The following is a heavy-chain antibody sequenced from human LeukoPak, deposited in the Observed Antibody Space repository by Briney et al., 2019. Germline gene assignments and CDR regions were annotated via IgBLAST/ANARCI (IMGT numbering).Heavy chain of an antibody. CDR1: GYIFISYA. CDR2: INAGNGNT. D-gene: IGHD5-18*01. J-gene: IGHJ4*02. V-gene: IGHV1-3*01. CDR3: ARHRPRHGDTADY. Sequence: ASVKVSCKASGYIFISYAMHWVRQAPGQRLDWMGWINAGNGNTKYSQKFQGRVTITRDTSASTVYMELSSLRSEDTAVYYCARHRPRHGDTADYWGQGALVTVSS.